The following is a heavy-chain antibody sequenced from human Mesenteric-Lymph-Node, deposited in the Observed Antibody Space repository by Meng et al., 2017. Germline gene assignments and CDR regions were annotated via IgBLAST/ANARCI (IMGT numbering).Heavy chain of an antibody. CDR2: IYWNDDK. D-gene: IGHD6-13*01. CDR1: GFSLSTSGVG. Sequence: SGPTLVKPTQTLTLTCTFSGFSLSTSGVGVGWIRQPPGKALEWLALIYWNDDKRYSPSLKSRPTITKDTTKNQVVLTMTNMDPVDAATYYCAHSLHSSSWDDAFDIWGQGTMVTVSS. V-gene: IGHV2-5*01. CDR3: AHSLHSSSWDDAFDI. J-gene: IGHJ3*02.